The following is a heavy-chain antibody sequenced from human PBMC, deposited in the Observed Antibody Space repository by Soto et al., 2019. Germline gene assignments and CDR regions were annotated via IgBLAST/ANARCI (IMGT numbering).Heavy chain of an antibody. CDR1: GGSISSYY. D-gene: IGHD6-6*01. Sequence: PSETLSLTCTVSGGSISSYYWSWIRQPPGKGLEWIGYIYYSGSTNYNPSLKSRVTISVDTSKNQFSLKLSSVTAADTAVYYCARGEYSSSFWYFDYWGQGTLVTVSS. J-gene: IGHJ4*02. V-gene: IGHV4-59*01. CDR3: ARGEYSSSFWYFDY. CDR2: IYYSGST.